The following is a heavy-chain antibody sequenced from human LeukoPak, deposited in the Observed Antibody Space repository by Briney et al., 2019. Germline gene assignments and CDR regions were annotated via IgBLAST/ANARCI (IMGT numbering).Heavy chain of an antibody. D-gene: IGHD6-19*01. CDR2: VSTSGSYI. CDR3: ASQTPRRLPIAVADYFDY. J-gene: IGHJ4*02. CDR1: GFTFGSYS. V-gene: IGHV3-21*01. Sequence: GGSLRLSCAVSGFTFGSYSMNWVRQAPGKGREWVSFVSTSGSYIYYADSVKGRLTISRDNAKNPLYLQMNSLRAEDTAVYYCASQTPRRLPIAVADYFDYWGQGTLVTVSS.